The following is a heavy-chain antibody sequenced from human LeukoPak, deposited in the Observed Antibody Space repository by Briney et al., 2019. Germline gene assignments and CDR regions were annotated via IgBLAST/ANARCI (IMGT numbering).Heavy chain of an antibody. CDR1: GFTFGDYA. CDR2: IRSKAYGGTT. J-gene: IGHJ4*02. V-gene: IGHV3-49*03. CDR3: SRGRVTTDY. Sequence: GGSLRLSCTASGFTFGDYAMSWFRQAPGEGLELVGLIRSKAYGGTTDYAASVKGRFTISRDNSKSIAYLQMTSLKTENTAVFYCSRGRVTTDYWGQGTLVTVSS. D-gene: IGHD4-17*01.